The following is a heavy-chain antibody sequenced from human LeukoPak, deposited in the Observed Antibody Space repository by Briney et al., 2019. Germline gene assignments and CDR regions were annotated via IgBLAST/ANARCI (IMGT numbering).Heavy chain of an antibody. J-gene: IGHJ4*02. V-gene: IGHV3-7*01. CDR3: AREIVGAARGRFDY. D-gene: IGHD1-26*01. Sequence: GRSLRLSCAASGFTFSSYWMSWVRQAPGKGLEWVANIKQDGSEKYYVDSVKGRFTISRDNAKNSLYLQMNSLRAEDTAVYYCAREIVGAARGRFDYWGQGTLVTVSS. CDR2: IKQDGSEK. CDR1: GFTFSSYW.